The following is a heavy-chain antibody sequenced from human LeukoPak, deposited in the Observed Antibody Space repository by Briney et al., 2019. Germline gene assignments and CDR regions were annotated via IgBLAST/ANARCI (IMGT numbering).Heavy chain of an antibody. D-gene: IGHD5-24*01. J-gene: IGHJ4*02. CDR2: IKNDGSST. CDR1: GFTFSGYW. CDR3: ARDGTGVYNLVQY. Sequence: GGSLRLSCAASGFTFSGYWMHWVRQAPGKGLVWVARIKNDGSSTSHADSVKGRFTISRDNAKNTLYLQMNSLRAEDTAVYYCARDGTGVYNLVQYWGQGTLVTVSS. V-gene: IGHV3-74*01.